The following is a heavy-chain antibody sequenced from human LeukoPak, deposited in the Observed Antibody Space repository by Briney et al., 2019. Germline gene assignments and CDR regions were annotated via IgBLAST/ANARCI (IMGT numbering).Heavy chain of an antibody. CDR1: GGSISSSSYY. CDR2: IYYSGST. D-gene: IGHD6-6*01. CDR3: ASELAHEYFQH. J-gene: IGHJ1*01. V-gene: IGHV4-39*01. Sequence: SETLSLTCTVSGGSISSSSYYWGWIRQPPGKGLEWIGSIYYSGSTYYNPSLKSRVTISVDTSKDQFSLKLSSVTAADTAVYYCASELAHEYFQHWGQGTLVTVSS.